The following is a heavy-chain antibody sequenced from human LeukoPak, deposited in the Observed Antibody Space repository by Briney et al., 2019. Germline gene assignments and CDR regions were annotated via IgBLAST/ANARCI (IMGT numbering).Heavy chain of an antibody. V-gene: IGHV3-64D*06. CDR1: GLTFSSYA. Sequence: GGSLRLSCSASGLTFSSYAMHWVRQAPGKGMEYVSAISSNGGSTYYADSVKGRFTISRDNSKNTLYLQMSSLRAEDTAVYYCVKSYYDILTGYSPLGGYFDYWGQGTLVTVSS. CDR3: VKSYYDILTGYSPLGGYFDY. CDR2: ISSNGGST. D-gene: IGHD3-9*01. J-gene: IGHJ4*02.